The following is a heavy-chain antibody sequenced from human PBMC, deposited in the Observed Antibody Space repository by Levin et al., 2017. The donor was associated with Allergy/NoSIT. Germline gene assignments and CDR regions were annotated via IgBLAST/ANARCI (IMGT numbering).Heavy chain of an antibody. D-gene: IGHD6-19*01. CDR2: IYPGDSDT. V-gene: IGHV5-51*01. J-gene: IGHJ5*02. CDR3: ARQGAIAVRRNWLDP. Sequence: RGESLKISCKGSGYSFTSYWIGWVRQMPGKGLEWMGIIYPGDSDTRYSPSFQGQVTISADKSISTAYLQWSSLKASDTAMYYCARQGAIAVRRNWLDPWGQGTLVTVSS. CDR1: GYSFTSYW.